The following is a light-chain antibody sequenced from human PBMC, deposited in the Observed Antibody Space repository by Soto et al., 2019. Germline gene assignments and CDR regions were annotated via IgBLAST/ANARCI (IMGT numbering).Light chain of an antibody. J-gene: IGKJ5*01. CDR1: QRVYSN. V-gene: IGKV3-15*01. CDR2: GAS. CDR3: QQYTNWPPNT. Sequence: EILMPQSPATLSLSPVESPSISXSHSQRVYSNLAWYQQRPGQAPRLLIYGASTRATGVPARFSGRGSGTEFTLTISSLQSEDFAVYYCQQYTNWPPNTFGQGTRLEIK.